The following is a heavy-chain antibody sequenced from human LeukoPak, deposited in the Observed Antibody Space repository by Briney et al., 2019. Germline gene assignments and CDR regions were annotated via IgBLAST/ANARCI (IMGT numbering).Heavy chain of an antibody. CDR1: GFTVSRNY. J-gene: IGHJ4*02. CDR2: ISYDGSNK. Sequence: GGSLRLSCAASGFTVSRNYMSWVRQAPGKGLEWVAVISYDGSNKYYADSVKGRFTISRDNSKNTLYLQMNSLRAEDTAVYYCARGGSGSPRTRIDYWGQGTLVTVSS. D-gene: IGHD3-10*01. CDR3: ARGGSGSPRTRIDY. V-gene: IGHV3-30*03.